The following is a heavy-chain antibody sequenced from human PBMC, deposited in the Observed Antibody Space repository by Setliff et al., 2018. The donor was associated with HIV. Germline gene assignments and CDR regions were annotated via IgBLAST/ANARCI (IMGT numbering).Heavy chain of an antibody. D-gene: IGHD6-13*01. V-gene: IGHV1-69*10. J-gene: IGHJ3*02. Sequence: SVKVSCKTSGGSFNTYSISWVRQAPGQGLEWMGGIITILGGVTKYAQKFQGRVTITADESTNTAYMELSSLRSEDTAVYYCARDQTGVAAAAFGGGSAWSDEGFDIWGQGTMVTVSS. CDR1: GGSFNTYS. CDR3: ARDQTGVAAAAFGGGSAWSDEGFDI. CDR2: IITILGGVT.